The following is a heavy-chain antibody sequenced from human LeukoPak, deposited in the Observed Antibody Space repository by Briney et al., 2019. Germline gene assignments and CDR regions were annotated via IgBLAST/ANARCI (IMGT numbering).Heavy chain of an antibody. J-gene: IGHJ6*03. Sequence: KSSETLSLTCTVSGGSISSHYWSWIRQPAGKGLEWIGHIYTSGSTNYNPSLKSRVTMSVDTSKNQFSLKLSSVTAADTAVYYCARSYNWNYYYYMDVWGKGTTVTVSS. CDR1: GGSISSHY. CDR2: IYTSGST. CDR3: ARSYNWNYYYYMDV. V-gene: IGHV4-4*07. D-gene: IGHD1-20*01.